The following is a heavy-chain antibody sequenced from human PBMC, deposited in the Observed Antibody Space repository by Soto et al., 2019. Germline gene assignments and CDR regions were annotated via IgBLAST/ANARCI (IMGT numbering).Heavy chain of an antibody. Sequence: QVQLVQSGAEVKKPGSSVKVSCKASGGTFSSYAISWVRQAPGQGLEWMGGIIPIFGTANYAQKFQGRVTITADESTSTAHMELSSLRSEDTAVYYCASFLFPPVAGTSLDYWVQGTLVTVSS. CDR1: GGTFSSYA. CDR2: IIPIFGTA. CDR3: ASFLFPPVAGTSLDY. V-gene: IGHV1-69*01. J-gene: IGHJ4*02. D-gene: IGHD6-19*01.